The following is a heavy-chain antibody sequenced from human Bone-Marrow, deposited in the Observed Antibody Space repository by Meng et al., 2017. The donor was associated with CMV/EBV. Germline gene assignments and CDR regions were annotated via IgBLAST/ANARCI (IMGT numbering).Heavy chain of an antibody. D-gene: IGHD5-18*01. J-gene: IGHJ4*02. CDR2: IIPILGIA. V-gene: IGHV1-69*10. Sequence: SVKVSCKASGGTFSSYAISWVRQAPGQGLEWMGGIIPILGIAHYAQKFQGRVTIPADKSTSTAYMELSSLRSEDTAVYYGARAGRYGYGPNGIFDYWGQGTLVTVSS. CDR1: GGTFSSYA. CDR3: ARAGRYGYGPNGIFDY.